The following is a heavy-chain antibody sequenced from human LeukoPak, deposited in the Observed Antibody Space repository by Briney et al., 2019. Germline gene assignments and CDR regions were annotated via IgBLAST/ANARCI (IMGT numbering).Heavy chain of an antibody. V-gene: IGHV4-4*02. D-gene: IGHD1-26*01. CDR2: IYHSGST. J-gene: IGHJ4*02. CDR3: ARVGSYYYVDY. CDR1: GDSISSSNW. Sequence: PSGTLSLTCAVSGDSISSSNWWNWVRQPPGKGLEWIGEIYHSGSTNYNPSLKSRVSISVDKSENQFSLRLTSLTAADTAVYYCARVGSYYYVDYWGQGTLVTVSS.